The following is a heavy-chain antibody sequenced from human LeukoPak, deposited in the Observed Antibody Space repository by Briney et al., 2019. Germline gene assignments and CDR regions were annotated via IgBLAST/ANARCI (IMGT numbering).Heavy chain of an antibody. Sequence: SETLSLTCTVSGGSISSSSYYWGWIRQPPGKGLEWIGSIYYSGSTYYNPSPKSRVTISVDTSKNQFSLKLSSVTAADTAVYYCARHDGSSSSFDYWGQGTLVTVSS. CDR2: IYYSGST. J-gene: IGHJ4*02. D-gene: IGHD6-13*01. V-gene: IGHV4-39*01. CDR1: GGSISSSSYY. CDR3: ARHDGSSSSFDY.